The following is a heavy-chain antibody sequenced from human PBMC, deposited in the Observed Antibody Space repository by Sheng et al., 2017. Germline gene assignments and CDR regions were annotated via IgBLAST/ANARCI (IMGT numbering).Heavy chain of an antibody. CDR3: ATPKEDYYDSRGFSPLDS. J-gene: IGHJ4*02. CDR1: GGSFGTFV. D-gene: IGHD3-22*01. CDR2: IIPFFRTA. V-gene: IGHV1-69*05. Sequence: QVQLVQSGAEVKKPGSSVKVSCKSSGGSFGTFVINWVRQAPGQGLEWMGDIIPFFRTANYAQKFKGRVTITTDDATRTAYMEVSGLRSDDTAVYYCATPKEDYYDSRGFSPLDSWGQGTLISVSS.